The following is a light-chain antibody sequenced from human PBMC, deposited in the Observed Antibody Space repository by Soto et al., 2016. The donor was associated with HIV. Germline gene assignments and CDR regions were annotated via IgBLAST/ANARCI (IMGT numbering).Light chain of an antibody. CDR1: QSISTW. Sequence: DIQMTQSPSTLSASVGDRVTITCRASQSISTWLAWYQQKAGKAPKLLIYKASTLESGVPSRFSGSGSGTEFTLTISSLQPDDVGTYYCQQYNTVPWTFGQGTKLEMK. CDR3: QQYNTVPWT. J-gene: IGKJ1*01. CDR2: KAS. V-gene: IGKV1-5*03.